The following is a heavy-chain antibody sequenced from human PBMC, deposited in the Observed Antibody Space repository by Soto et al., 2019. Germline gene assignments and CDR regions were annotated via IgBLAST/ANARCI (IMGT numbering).Heavy chain of an antibody. D-gene: IGHD1-26*01. CDR1: GFTFSSYG. CDR2: ISYDGSNK. J-gene: IGHJ6*01. V-gene: IGHV3-30*18. Sequence: QVQLVESGGGVVQPGRSLRLSCAASGFTFSSYGMHWVRQAPGKGLEWVAVISYDGSNKYYADSVKGRFTISRDNSKNTLYLQMNSLRAEDTAGYYCAKDRPSGSRPYYYGMDVW. CDR3: AKDRPSGSRPYYYGMDV.